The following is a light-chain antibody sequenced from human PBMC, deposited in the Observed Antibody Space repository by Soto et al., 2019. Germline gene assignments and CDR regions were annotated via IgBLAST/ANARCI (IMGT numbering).Light chain of an antibody. Sequence: QSALTQPASVSGSPGQSITISCTGTSSDVSGYNFVSWYQQHPGKVPKLMIFDVNRRPSGVSDRFSGSKSGNTASLTISGLQAEDEGDYYCCSYTSSSTHVFGSGTNITVL. V-gene: IGLV2-14*03. CDR3: CSYTSSSTHV. J-gene: IGLJ1*01. CDR2: DVN. CDR1: SSDVSGYNF.